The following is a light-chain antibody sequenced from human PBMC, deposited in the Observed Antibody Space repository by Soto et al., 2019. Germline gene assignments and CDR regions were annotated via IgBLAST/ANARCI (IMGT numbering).Light chain of an antibody. CDR2: AAS. CDR3: QQAKSFHLN. Sequence: DIQMTRSPSSGSASVVDRGTITGRASQGMSSWVAWYQHKPGKAPKLLIYAASGLQSGVTSRFSGSGSGKDLTLTISSLQPDAFGTYSCQQAKSFHLNFGGGTKVDTK. CDR1: QGMSSW. J-gene: IGKJ4*01. V-gene: IGKV1-12*01.